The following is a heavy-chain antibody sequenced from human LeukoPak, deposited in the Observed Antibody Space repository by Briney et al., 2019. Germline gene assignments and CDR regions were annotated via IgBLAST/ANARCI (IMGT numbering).Heavy chain of an antibody. J-gene: IGHJ4*02. CDR3: ARYKPQYRWDLYYFDY. V-gene: IGHV3-7*01. CDR1: GFTFSSYA. D-gene: IGHD1-1*01. Sequence: GGSLRLSCAASGFTFSSYAMSWVRQAPGKGLEWVANMKQDGSERYYVDSVKGRFTISRDNAKNSLYLEMNSLRAEDTSVYYCARYKPQYRWDLYYFDYWGQGTLVTVSS. CDR2: MKQDGSER.